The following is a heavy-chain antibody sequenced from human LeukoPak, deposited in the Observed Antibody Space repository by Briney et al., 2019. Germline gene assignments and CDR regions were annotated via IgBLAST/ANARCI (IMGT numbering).Heavy chain of an antibody. CDR2: IYNGGAT. Sequence: GGSLRLACAASGFTVSENFMSWVRQAPGKGLEWVSVIYNGGATFYADSVRGRFTIFRDDSKNMLYLQMNSLRVEDMAVYYCARWNYPWGQGTLVTVSS. V-gene: IGHV3-53*01. D-gene: IGHD1-1*01. CDR3: ARWNYP. CDR1: GFTVSENF. J-gene: IGHJ5*02.